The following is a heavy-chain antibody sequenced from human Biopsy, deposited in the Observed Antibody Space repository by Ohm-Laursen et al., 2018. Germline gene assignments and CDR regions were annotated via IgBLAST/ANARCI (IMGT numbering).Heavy chain of an antibody. V-gene: IGHV1-46*01. Sequence: ASVKASCKASGYNFGNYYINWVRQVPGQGLEWLGVLNPVAEATIYAQKFQDRITLTRDTSTNTVYMDLTSLSLEDTAVYYCARESPLRLGVCGAIRCFKEVFGMDVWGQGTTVIVSS. CDR1: GYNFGNYY. D-gene: IGHD2-21*01. J-gene: IGHJ6*02. CDR3: ARESPLRLGVCGAIRCFKEVFGMDV. CDR2: LNPVAEAT.